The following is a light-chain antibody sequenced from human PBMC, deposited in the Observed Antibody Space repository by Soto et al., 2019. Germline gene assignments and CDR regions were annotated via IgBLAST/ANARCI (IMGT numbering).Light chain of an antibody. Sequence: QSALTQPASVSGSPGQSITISCTGTSSAVGGYNYVSWYQQHPGKAPKLMIYEVSNRPSGVSNRFSGSKSGNTASLTISGLQAEDEADYYCSSYTSSSPYVFGTGTKLT. CDR3: SSYTSSSPYV. J-gene: IGLJ1*01. CDR2: EVS. CDR1: SSAVGGYNY. V-gene: IGLV2-14*01.